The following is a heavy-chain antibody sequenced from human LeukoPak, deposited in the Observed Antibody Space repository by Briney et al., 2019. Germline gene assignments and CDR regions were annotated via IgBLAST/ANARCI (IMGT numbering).Heavy chain of an antibody. D-gene: IGHD3-16*01. CDR2: IRYDGNNK. CDR3: AKNGPDYIWGNYLDY. J-gene: IGHJ4*02. V-gene: IGHV3-30*02. CDR1: GFTFSTYG. Sequence: GGSLRLSCAASGFTFSTYGMHWVRQARGKGLEWVAFIRYDGNNKYYADSVKGRFTISRDNSKNMLYLEMKSLRPEDTAVYYCAKNGPDYIWGNYLDYWGQGTLVTVSS.